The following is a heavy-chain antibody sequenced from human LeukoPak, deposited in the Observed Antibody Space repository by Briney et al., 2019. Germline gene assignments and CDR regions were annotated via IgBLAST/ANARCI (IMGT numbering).Heavy chain of an antibody. D-gene: IGHD3-22*01. Sequence: GASVKVSCKASGYTFTSYGISWVRQAPGQGLEWMGWISAYNGNTNYAQKLQGRVTITTDTSTSTAYMELRSLRSDDTAVYYCARGRTTMIVVVDAFDIWGQGTMVTVSS. CDR2: ISAYNGNT. V-gene: IGHV1-18*01. J-gene: IGHJ3*02. CDR1: GYTFTSYG. CDR3: ARGRTTMIVVVDAFDI.